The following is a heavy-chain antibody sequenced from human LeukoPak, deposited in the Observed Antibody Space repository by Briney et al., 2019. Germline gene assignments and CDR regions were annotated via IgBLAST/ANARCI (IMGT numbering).Heavy chain of an antibody. V-gene: IGHV3-74*01. CDR3: ARGWFGPDS. CDR2: ISNDGTST. D-gene: IGHD3-10*01. Sequence: GGSRRLSCVASGATLSGHSTHWVRQSPGKGLVWVSGISNDGTSTSYADSVKGRFTISRDNAKNTLYLQMHSLRAEDAAVYSCARGWFGPDSCGQGTLVTVSS. CDR1: GATLSGHS. J-gene: IGHJ5*01.